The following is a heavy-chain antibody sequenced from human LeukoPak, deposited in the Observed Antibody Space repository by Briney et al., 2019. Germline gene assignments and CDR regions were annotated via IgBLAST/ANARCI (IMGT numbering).Heavy chain of an antibody. D-gene: IGHD1-14*01. CDR3: ARSGTEASDAFDI. Sequence: PSQTLSLTCTVSGGSISSGGYYWSWIRQHPGKGLEWIGYIYYSGSTYYNPSLKSRVTISVDTSKNQFSLKLSSVTAADTAVYYCARSGTEASDAFDIWGQGTMVTVSS. J-gene: IGHJ3*02. CDR2: IYYSGST. CDR1: GGSISSGGYY. V-gene: IGHV4-31*03.